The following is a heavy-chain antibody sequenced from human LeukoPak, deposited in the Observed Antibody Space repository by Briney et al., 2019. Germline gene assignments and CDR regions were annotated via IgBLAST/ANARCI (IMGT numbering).Heavy chain of an antibody. J-gene: IGHJ3*02. CDR2: MNPNSGNT. CDR1: GDTFTSYD. V-gene: IGHV1-8*01. D-gene: IGHD6-19*01. CDR3: ARTTSGPYDAFDI. Sequence: ASVKVSCKASGDTFTSYDINWVRQATGQGLEWMGWMNPNSGNTGYAQKFQGRVTMTRNTSISTAYMELSSLRSEDTAVYYCARTTSGPYDAFDIWGQGTMVTVSS.